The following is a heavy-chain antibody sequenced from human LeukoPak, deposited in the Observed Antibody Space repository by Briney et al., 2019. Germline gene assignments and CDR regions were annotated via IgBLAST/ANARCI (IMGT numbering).Heavy chain of an antibody. CDR2: ISGSGGST. Sequence: PGGSLRLSCAASGFTFSSYGMSWVRQAPGKGLEWVSAISGSGGSTYYADSVKGRFTISRDNSKNTLYLQMNSLRAEDTAVYYCATTSGYPYWYFALWGRGTLVTVSS. CDR3: ATTSGYPYWYFAL. CDR1: GFTFSSYG. V-gene: IGHV3-23*01. D-gene: IGHD3-22*01. J-gene: IGHJ2*01.